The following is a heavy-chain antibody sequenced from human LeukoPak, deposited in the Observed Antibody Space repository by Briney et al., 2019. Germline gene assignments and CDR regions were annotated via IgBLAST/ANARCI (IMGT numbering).Heavy chain of an antibody. CDR2: IYNDGGT. Sequence: QTGGSLRLSCAASGFTVSSNYMSWVRQGPGKGLEWVALIYNDGGTHYADSVKGRFTISRDNAKNSLYLQMNSLRDEDTAVYYCARGGQGNWPTPFDYWGQGTLVTVSS. V-gene: IGHV3-53*01. J-gene: IGHJ4*02. CDR3: ARGGQGNWPTPFDY. D-gene: IGHD1-1*01. CDR1: GFTVSSNY.